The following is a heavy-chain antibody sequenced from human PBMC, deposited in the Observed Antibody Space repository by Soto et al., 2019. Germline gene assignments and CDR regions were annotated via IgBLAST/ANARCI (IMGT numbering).Heavy chain of an antibody. J-gene: IGHJ6*02. D-gene: IGHD6-13*01. CDR2: INPSGGST. Sequence: ASVKVSCKASGYTFTSYYMHWVRQAPGQGLEWMGIINPSGGSTSYAQKFQGRVTITRDMSTSTAYMELSSLRSEDTAVYYCAADILAAAGHYYYYYYGMDVWGQGTTVTVSS. CDR3: AADILAAAGHYYYYYYGMDV. CDR1: GYTFTSYY. V-gene: IGHV1-46*01.